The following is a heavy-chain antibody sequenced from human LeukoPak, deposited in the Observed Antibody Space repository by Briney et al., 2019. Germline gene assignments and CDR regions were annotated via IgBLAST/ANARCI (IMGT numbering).Heavy chain of an antibody. CDR1: GGSFSSSTYY. D-gene: IGHD3-22*01. CDR2: VYYSGST. Sequence: SETLSLTCTVSGGSFSSSTYYWGWIRQPPGKGPEWIGSVYYSGSTYYNQSLKSRVTISVDTSKNQFSLKPTSVTAADTAVYYCARQYYDSSGYYPWYFDYWGQGTLVTVSS. CDR3: ARQYYDSSGYYPWYFDY. V-gene: IGHV4-39*01. J-gene: IGHJ4*02.